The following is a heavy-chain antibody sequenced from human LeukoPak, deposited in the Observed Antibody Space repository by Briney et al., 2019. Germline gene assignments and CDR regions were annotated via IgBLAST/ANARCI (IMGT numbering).Heavy chain of an antibody. CDR2: IKQDGSEK. Sequence: GGSLRLSCAASGFTLSSYWMSWVRQAPGKGLEWVANIKQDGSEKYCVDSVKGRFTISRDNAKDSLYLQMNSLRAEDTAVYYCARDFAWGMDVWGQGTTVTVSS. CDR1: GFTLSSYW. V-gene: IGHV3-7*01. CDR3: ARDFAWGMDV. J-gene: IGHJ6*02.